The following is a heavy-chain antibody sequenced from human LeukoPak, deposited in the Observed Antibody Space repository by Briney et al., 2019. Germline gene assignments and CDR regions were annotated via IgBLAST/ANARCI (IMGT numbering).Heavy chain of an antibody. CDR2: IIPIFGTA. CDR3: ARERSSGWSPFDY. J-gene: IGHJ4*02. V-gene: IGHV1-69*13. Sequence: GASVKVSCKASGGTFSSYAISWVRQAPGQGLEWMGGIIPIFGTANYAQKFQGRVTIAADESTSTAYMGLSSLRSEDTAVYYCARERSSGWSPFDYWGQGTLVTVSS. D-gene: IGHD6-19*01. CDR1: GGTFSSYA.